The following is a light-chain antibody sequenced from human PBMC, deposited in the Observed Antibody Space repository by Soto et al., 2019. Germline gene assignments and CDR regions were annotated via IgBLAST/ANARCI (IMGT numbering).Light chain of an antibody. CDR1: QSVSRS. Sequence: EIVMTQSPATLSVSPGERATVSCRASQSVSRSLAWYQQKPGQAPRLLIYGASTRATGIPVRFSGGGSGTEFTLTISSLQSEDFAVYYCQHYNNWPPWTFGQGTKVDIK. V-gene: IGKV3-15*01. CDR3: QHYNNWPPWT. J-gene: IGKJ1*01. CDR2: GAS.